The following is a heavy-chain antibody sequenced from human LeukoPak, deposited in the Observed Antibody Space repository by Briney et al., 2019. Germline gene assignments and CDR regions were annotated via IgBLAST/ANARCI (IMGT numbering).Heavy chain of an antibody. J-gene: IGHJ4*02. CDR2: IYYRGST. CDR3: SRRGLYASNVFWD. CDR1: GGSISSSSYY. D-gene: IGHD2/OR15-2a*01. Sequence: SETLSLTCTVSGGSISSSSYYCGWLRQAPGKGFEWIGGIYYRGSTYYSPSLKSRITISVATSQNQLYLNLNSVTATATASCYGSRRGLYASNVFWDWGQGTLVTVCS. V-gene: IGHV4-39*01.